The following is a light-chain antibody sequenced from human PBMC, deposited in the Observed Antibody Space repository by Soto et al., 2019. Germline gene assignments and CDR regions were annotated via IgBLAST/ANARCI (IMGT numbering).Light chain of an antibody. CDR3: QQYNGYSRA. CDR2: RAS. CDR1: QSISNW. J-gene: IGKJ1*01. Sequence: DIQMTQSPSTLSASIGDRVTITCRASQSISNWLAWYQQKPGKAPKLLIYRASSLDSGVPSRFSGSGSGTEFTLTISSLQPDDFATYYCQQYNGYSRAFGQGTKVEIK. V-gene: IGKV1-5*03.